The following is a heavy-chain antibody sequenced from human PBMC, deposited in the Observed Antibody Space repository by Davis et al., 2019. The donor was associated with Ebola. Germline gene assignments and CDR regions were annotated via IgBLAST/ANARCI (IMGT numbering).Heavy chain of an antibody. Sequence: GESLKISCAASGFTFADFAMHWVGQTPGEGLEWLSLITWDAGNTYYSDSLKGRFTISRDNTKNSLYLQMNSLTTEDTALYYCVKDRPGAFDFWGQGTLVTVSS. CDR1: GFTFADFA. CDR3: VKDRPGAFDF. D-gene: IGHD3-10*01. V-gene: IGHV3-43D*03. J-gene: IGHJ4*02. CDR2: ITWDAGNT.